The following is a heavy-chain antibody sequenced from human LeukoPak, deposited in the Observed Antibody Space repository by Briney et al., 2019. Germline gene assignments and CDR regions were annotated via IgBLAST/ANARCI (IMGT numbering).Heavy chain of an antibody. CDR3: AIARALDD. CDR1: GFSSCTYI. J-gene: IGHJ4*02. CDR2: ISSTSSSI. D-gene: IGHD2-21*01. Sequence: PRGSLRDSRAASGFSSCTYIMNWVCQAPGKGLEWVSSISSTSSSIYYADSVRGRFTISRDNAKNSLYLQMSSLRAEDTAVYYCAIARALDDWGQGTLVTFSS. V-gene: IGHV3-21*01.